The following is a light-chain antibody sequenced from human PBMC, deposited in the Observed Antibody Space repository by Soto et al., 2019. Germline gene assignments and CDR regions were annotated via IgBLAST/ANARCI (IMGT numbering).Light chain of an antibody. J-gene: IGLJ2*01. CDR2: DVS. CDR3: SSYTTRSTVV. CDR1: SSDVGGHNY. Sequence: QSVLTQPASVSGSPGQSIAISCTGTSSDVGGHNYVSWYQQHPGKAPKLMIYDVSNRPSGVSNRFSGSKSGNTASLTISGLQAEDEADYYCSSYTTRSTVVFGGGTKLTVL. V-gene: IGLV2-14*03.